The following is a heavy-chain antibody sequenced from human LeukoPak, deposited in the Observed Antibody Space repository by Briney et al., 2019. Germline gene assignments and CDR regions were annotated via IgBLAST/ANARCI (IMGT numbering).Heavy chain of an antibody. V-gene: IGHV4-59*01. CDR2: IYYSGST. CDR3: ARAPLMGAAAGGGLFDY. Sequence: KPSETLSLTCTVSGGSISNYYWSWIRQPPGKGLEWIGYIYYSGSTNYNPSLKSRVTISVDTSKNQFSLKLSSVTAADTAVYYCARAPLMGAAAGGGLFDYWGQGTLVTVSS. D-gene: IGHD6-13*01. CDR1: GGSISNYY. J-gene: IGHJ4*02.